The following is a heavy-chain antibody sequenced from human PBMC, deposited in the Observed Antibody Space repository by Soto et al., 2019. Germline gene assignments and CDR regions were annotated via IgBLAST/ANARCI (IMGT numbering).Heavy chain of an antibody. J-gene: IGHJ5*02. CDR2: IYYSGST. Sequence: PSETLSLTCTVSGGSISSYYWSWIRQPPGKGLVWIGYIYYSGSTNYNPSLKSRVTISVDTSKNQFSLKLSSVTAADTAVYYCARQEIDYDILTGYYYNWFDPWGQGTLVTVSS. CDR3: ARQEIDYDILTGYYYNWFDP. D-gene: IGHD3-9*01. CDR1: GGSISSYY. V-gene: IGHV4-59*08.